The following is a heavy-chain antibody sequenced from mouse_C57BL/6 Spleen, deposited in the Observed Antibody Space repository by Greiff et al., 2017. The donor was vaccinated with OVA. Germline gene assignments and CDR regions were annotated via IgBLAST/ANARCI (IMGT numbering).Heavy chain of an antibody. Sequence: QVQLQQPGAELVKPGASVKLSCKASGYTFTSYWMHWVKQRPGQGLEWIGMIHPNSGSTNYNEKFKSKATLTVDKSSSTAYMQLSSLTSEDAAVYYCARWGYYGYFDYWGKGTTLTGSS. V-gene: IGHV1-64*01. CDR1: GYTFTSYW. CDR2: IHPNSGST. J-gene: IGHJ2*01. D-gene: IGHD1-1*01. CDR3: ARWGYYGYFDY.